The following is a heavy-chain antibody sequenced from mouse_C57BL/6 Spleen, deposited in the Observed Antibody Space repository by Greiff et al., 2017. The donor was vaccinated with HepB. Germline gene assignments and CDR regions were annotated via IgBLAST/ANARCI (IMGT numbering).Heavy chain of an antibody. Sequence: VQLQQSGPELVKPGASVKISCKASGYTFTDYYMNWVKQSHGKSLEWIGDINPNNGGTSYNQKFKGKATLTVDKSSRTAYMELRSLTSEDSAVYYYARSGGGQLRLPWFAYWGQGTLVTVSA. J-gene: IGHJ3*01. CDR2: INPNNGGT. CDR3: ARSGGGQLRLPWFAY. V-gene: IGHV1-26*01. D-gene: IGHD3-2*02. CDR1: GYTFTDYY.